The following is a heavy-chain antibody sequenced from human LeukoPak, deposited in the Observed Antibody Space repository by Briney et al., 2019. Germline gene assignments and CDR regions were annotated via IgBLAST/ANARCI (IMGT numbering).Heavy chain of an antibody. D-gene: IGHD5-24*01. V-gene: IGHV4-59*02. Sequence: SETLSLTCTISGGSVSDYYWSWIRQSPGKGLEWIGYIYHTGSTSYSPSLKSRVTISTDTSQNQFSLKLSSVTAADTAVYYCAKDDGWVQYANWGQGTLVTVSS. J-gene: IGHJ4*02. CDR1: GGSVSDYY. CDR3: AKDDGWVQYAN. CDR2: IYHTGST.